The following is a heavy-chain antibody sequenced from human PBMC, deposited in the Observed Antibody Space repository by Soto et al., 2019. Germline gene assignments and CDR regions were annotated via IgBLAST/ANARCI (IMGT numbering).Heavy chain of an antibody. V-gene: IGHV3-30*18. J-gene: IGHJ4*02. CDR3: AKDERRGYCSSTSCYGIDY. D-gene: IGHD2-2*01. CDR1: GFTFSSYG. CDR2: ISYDGSNK. Sequence: HPGGSLRLSCAASGFTFSSYGMHWVRQAPGKGLEWVAVISYDGSNKYYADSVKGRFTISRDNSKNTLYLQMNSLRAEDTAVYYCAKDERRGYCSSTSCYGIDYWGQGTLVTVSS.